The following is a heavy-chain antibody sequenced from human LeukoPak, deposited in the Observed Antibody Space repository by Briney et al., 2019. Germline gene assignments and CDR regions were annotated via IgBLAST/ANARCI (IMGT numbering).Heavy chain of an antibody. J-gene: IGHJ4*02. D-gene: IGHD2-15*01. CDR3: ARLGCSGGNCPYFFDS. CDR2: INPNSGAT. CDR1: GYIFTDYY. Sequence: ASLKLSCKASGYIFTDYYMHWVRQAPGQGLEWMGWINPNSGATDYAQKFQGRVTMTRDTSISTAYMDLSRVKSDDTAVYYCARLGCSGGNCPYFFDSWGQGTLVTVSS. V-gene: IGHV1-2*02.